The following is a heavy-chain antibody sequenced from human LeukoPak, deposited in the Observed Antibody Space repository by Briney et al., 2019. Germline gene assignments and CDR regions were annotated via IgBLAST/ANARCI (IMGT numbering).Heavy chain of an antibody. CDR2: TSDRGDYT. V-gene: IGHV3-23*01. CDR1: GFTVTSYS. J-gene: IGHJ4*02. Sequence: GGSLRLSCAASGFTVTSYSMSWVRQAPGKGLEWVSGTSDRGDYTYYADSVKGRFTISRDNSKNTLYLQMSSLRAEDTALYFCAKKAQYNGNYPLDYWGQGTLVTVSS. CDR3: AKKAQYNGNYPLDY. D-gene: IGHD1-26*01.